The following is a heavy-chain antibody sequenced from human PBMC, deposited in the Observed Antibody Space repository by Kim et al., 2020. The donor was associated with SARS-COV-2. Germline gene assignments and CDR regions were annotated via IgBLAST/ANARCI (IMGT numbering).Heavy chain of an antibody. V-gene: IGHV3-53*01. Sequence: GGSLRLSCAASGFTVSSNYMSWVRQAPGQGLEWVSVIYSGGSTYYADSVKGRFTISRDNSKNTLYLQMNSLRAEDTAVYYCARDPYYYDSSGYTTHDAFDIWGQGTMVTVSS. CDR1: GFTVSSNY. CDR3: ARDPYYYDSSGYTTHDAFDI. D-gene: IGHD3-22*01. J-gene: IGHJ3*02. CDR2: IYSGGST.